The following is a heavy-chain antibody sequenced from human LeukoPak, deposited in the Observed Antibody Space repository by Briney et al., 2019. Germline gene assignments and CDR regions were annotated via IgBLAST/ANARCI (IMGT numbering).Heavy chain of an antibody. D-gene: IGHD3-10*01. CDR3: ASLLTPYHGSGGGGMDV. V-gene: IGHV3-74*01. J-gene: IGHJ6*02. CDR1: GFTFSTHW. CDR2: ISSDGSST. Sequence: GGSLRLSCAASGFTFSTHWMYWVRQAPGKELVWVSRISSDGSSTSYADSVKGRFTISRDNAKDTLYLQMTSLRVEDTAVYSCASLLTPYHGSGGGGMDVWGQGTTVTVSS.